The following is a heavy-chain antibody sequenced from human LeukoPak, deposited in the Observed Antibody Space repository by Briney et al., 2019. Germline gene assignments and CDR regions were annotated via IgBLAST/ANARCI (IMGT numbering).Heavy chain of an antibody. V-gene: IGHV3-74*01. Sequence: GGSLRLSCAASGFNSSSYWMHWVRQAPGKELVWVSRINSGGSSTSYADSVKGRFTISRDNARTSLYLQMNSLRVKDTGVYYCARGDPHADLWGQGTLVTVSS. J-gene: IGHJ5*02. CDR2: INSGGSST. CDR3: ARGDPHADL. CDR1: GFNSSSYW.